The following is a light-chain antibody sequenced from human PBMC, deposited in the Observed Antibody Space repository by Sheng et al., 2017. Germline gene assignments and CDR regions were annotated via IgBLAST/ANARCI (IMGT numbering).Light chain of an antibody. CDR2: GAS. CDR1: QGVSSN. CDR3: QQRSNWPT. V-gene: IGKV3-15*01. Sequence: EIVMTQSPATLSVSPGERATLSCRASQGVSSNLAWYQQRPGQTPRLLIYGASTRATGIPARFSGSGSGTEFTLTISSLEPDDFGVYYCQQRSNWPTFGGGTKVEIK. J-gene: IGKJ4*01.